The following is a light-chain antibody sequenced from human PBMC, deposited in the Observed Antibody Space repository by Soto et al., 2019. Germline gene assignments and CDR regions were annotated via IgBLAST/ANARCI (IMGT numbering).Light chain of an antibody. CDR3: QQYNDWPPS. V-gene: IGKV3-15*01. CDR1: QSVSSN. Sequence: EVVMTQSPATLSVSPGERATLSCTASQSVSSNLAWYQQKPGQAPRLLIYGASFRATDIPARFSGSGSKTEFTLTISSLQSEDFAVYFCQQYNDWPPSFGGGTKVEIK. J-gene: IGKJ4*01. CDR2: GAS.